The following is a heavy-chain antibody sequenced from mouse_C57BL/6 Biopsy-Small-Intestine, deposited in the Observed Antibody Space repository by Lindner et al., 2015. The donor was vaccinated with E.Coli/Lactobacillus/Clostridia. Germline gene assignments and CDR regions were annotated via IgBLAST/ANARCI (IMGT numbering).Heavy chain of an antibody. Sequence: VQLQESGPDLVKPGASVKISCKASGYSFTDYNMNWVKQSNGKSLEWIGVINPNYGTTSYNQKFKGKATLTVDQSSSTAYMQLNSLTSEDSAVYYCARSNYFVDRDYFDYWGQGTTLTVSS. V-gene: IGHV1-39*01. CDR1: GYSFTDYN. J-gene: IGHJ2*01. CDR2: INPNYGTT. D-gene: IGHD1-1*01. CDR3: ARSNYFVDRDYFDY.